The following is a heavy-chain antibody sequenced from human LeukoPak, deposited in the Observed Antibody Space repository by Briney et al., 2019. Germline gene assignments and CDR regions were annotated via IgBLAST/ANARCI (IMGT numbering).Heavy chain of an antibody. V-gene: IGHV4-39*01. Sequence: SETLSLTCTVSGGSLSSSGYYWGWLRQPPGKGLVWLASFYYSGSTYYNPSLKSRVTISVDTSKNQLSLKLSSLTAADTAVYYCARHEYSGSYYGLSWFDSWGQGTLVTVSS. CDR3: ARHEYSGSYYGLSWFDS. J-gene: IGHJ5*01. D-gene: IGHD1-26*01. CDR2: FYYSGST. CDR1: GGSLSSSGYY.